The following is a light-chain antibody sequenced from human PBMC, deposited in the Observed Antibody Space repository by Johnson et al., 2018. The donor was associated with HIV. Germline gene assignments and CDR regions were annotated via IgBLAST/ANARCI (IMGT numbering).Light chain of an antibody. CDR2: ENN. CDR3: GTWDSGLSAGGV. J-gene: IGLJ1*01. Sequence: QSVLTQPPSVSAAPGQKVTISCSGSSSDMGNYAVSWYQQLLGTAPKLLIYENNKRPSGIPDRFSGSKSGTSATLGITGLQTGDEADYYCGTWDSGLSAGGVFGTGTKVTVL. V-gene: IGLV1-51*02. CDR1: SSDMGNYA.